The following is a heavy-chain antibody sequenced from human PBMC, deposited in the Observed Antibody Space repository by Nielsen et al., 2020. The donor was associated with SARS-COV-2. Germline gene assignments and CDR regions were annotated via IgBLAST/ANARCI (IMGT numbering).Heavy chain of an antibody. CDR3: ARAGALSSSWYSMDF. J-gene: IGHJ6*02. Sequence: GESLKISCAASGLTFSTYSMMWVRQAPGKGLEWVSHISSSGSYIYYADSVKGRFTISRENAKNSLYLQMNSLRAGDTAVYYCARAGALSSSWYSMDFWGQGTTVTVSS. D-gene: IGHD6-13*01. V-gene: IGHV3-21*01. CDR2: ISSSGSYI. CDR1: GLTFSTYS.